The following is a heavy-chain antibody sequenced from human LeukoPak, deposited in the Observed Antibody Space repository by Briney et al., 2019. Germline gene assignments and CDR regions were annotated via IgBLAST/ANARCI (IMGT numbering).Heavy chain of an antibody. CDR2: ITPNADRT. CDR3: AIMHGYYDGSGYWVQ. D-gene: IGHD3-22*01. V-gene: IGHV3-23*01. CDR1: GFTFGSYG. J-gene: IGHJ1*01. Sequence: GGSLRLSCAASGFTFGSYGTSWVRQAPGNGLEWVSFITPNADRTSYADSVEGRLTISRDNPRNTLYMQMNSLRDEDTALYYCAIMHGYYDGSGYWVQWGQGTLVTVSS.